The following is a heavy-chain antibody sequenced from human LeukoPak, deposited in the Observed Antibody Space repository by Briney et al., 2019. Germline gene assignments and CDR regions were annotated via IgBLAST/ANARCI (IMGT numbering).Heavy chain of an antibody. Sequence: PGGSLRLSWEASGXTFSGSAMHWVRQASGKGLEWVGRIRSKTNSYATAYAASVKGRFTISSEDSKKAADLQMSSLKTEDTAVYYCTSPTRSGSYEPNAFDIWGQGTMVTVSS. V-gene: IGHV3-73*01. J-gene: IGHJ3*02. CDR1: GXTFSGSA. CDR3: TSPTRSGSYEPNAFDI. D-gene: IGHD1-26*01. CDR2: IRSKTNSYAT.